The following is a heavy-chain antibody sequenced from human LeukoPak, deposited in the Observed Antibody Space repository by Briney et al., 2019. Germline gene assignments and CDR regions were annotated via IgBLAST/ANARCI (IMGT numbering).Heavy chain of an antibody. CDR1: GFTFSSYS. V-gene: IGHV3-21*01. Sequence: PGGSLRLSCAASGFTFSSYSMNWVRQAPGKGLEWVSSISSSSSYIYYADSVKGRFTISRDSAKNSLYLQMNSLRAEDTAVYYCARGPGGYFDYWGQGTLVTVSS. D-gene: IGHD3-16*01. J-gene: IGHJ4*02. CDR2: ISSSSSYI. CDR3: ARGPGGYFDY.